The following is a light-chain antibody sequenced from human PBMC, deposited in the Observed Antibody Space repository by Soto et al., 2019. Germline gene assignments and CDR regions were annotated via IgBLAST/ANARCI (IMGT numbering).Light chain of an antibody. CDR3: SSFTSAYTFG. CDR1: SSDVGGYNY. V-gene: IGLV2-14*01. J-gene: IGLJ1*01. Sequence: QSALAQPASVSGSPGQSIAISCTGTSSDVGGYNYVSWYQQHPGKAPKLLISEVSIRPSGVSDRFSGSKSGNTASLAISGLQTEDEADYYCSSFTSAYTFGFGSGTKV. CDR2: EVS.